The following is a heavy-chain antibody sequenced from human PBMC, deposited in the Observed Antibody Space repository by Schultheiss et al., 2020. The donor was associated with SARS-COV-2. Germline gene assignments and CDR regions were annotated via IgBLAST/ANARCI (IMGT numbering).Heavy chain of an antibody. J-gene: IGHJ4*02. CDR3: ARILGSSGYYDY. D-gene: IGHD3-22*01. CDR2: INHSGST. V-gene: IGHV4-34*01. Sequence: SQTLSLTCAVYGGSFSGYYWSWIRQPPGKGLEWIGEINHSGSTNYNPSLKSRVTISVDTSKNQFSLKLSSVTAADTAVYYCARILGSSGYYDYWGQGTLVTAPQ. CDR1: GGSFSGYY.